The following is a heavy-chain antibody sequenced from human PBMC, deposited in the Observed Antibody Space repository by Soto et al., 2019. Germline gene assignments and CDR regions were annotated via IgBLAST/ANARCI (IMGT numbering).Heavy chain of an antibody. V-gene: IGHV2-5*04. CDR3: RRRQQGSPGWYKY. CDR1: VPSLSTSRVD. J-gene: IGHJ4*02. D-gene: IGHD6-19*01. Sequence: QITVKESGPTLVNPTQPLTLTCTLAVPSLSTSRVDVTCIRQPPGKALELLALIDWNDDKRYSSSLKSRITATKDTSKNQVDLTVTNRDPVDTGTYDCRRRQQGSPGWYKYWGQGTMVTVFS. CDR2: IDWNDDK.